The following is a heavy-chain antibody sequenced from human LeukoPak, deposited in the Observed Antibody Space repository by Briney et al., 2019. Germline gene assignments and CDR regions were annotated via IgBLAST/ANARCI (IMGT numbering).Heavy chain of an antibody. J-gene: IGHJ4*02. V-gene: IGHV3-23*01. CDR2: ISGSGGST. CDR3: AREYYDSSGLRYFDY. D-gene: IGHD3-22*01. CDR1: GFTFSSYA. Sequence: GGSLRLSCAASGFTFSSYAMSWVRQAPGKGLEWVSAISGSGGSTYYADSVKGRFTISRDNSKNTLYLQMNSLRAEDTAVYYCAREYYDSSGLRYFDYWGQGTLVTVSS.